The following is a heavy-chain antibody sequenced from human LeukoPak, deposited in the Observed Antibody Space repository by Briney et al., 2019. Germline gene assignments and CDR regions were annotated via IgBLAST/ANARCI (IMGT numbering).Heavy chain of an antibody. J-gene: IGHJ4*02. Sequence: PGGSLRLSCAASGFTFAIHAMTWVRQAPGKGLVWVSRINSDGSSTSYADSVKGRFTISRDNAKNTLYLQMNSLRAEDTAVYYCAREVLSQQAAYFDYWGQGTLVTVSS. D-gene: IGHD6-13*01. CDR1: GFTFAIHA. CDR3: AREVLSQQAAYFDY. CDR2: INSDGSST. V-gene: IGHV3-74*01.